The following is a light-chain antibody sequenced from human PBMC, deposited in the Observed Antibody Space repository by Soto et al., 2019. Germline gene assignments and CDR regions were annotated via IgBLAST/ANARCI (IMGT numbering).Light chain of an antibody. CDR2: EVS. CDR3: CSYAGSSTPLI. V-gene: IGLV2-23*02. CDR1: SSDVGSYNL. Sequence: QSVLTQPASVSWYPGQSITISCTGTSSDVGSYNLVSWYQQHPGKAPKLMIYEVSKRPSGVSNRFSGSKSGNTASLTISGLQAEDEADYYCCSYAGSSTPLIFGTGTKVTVL. J-gene: IGLJ1*01.